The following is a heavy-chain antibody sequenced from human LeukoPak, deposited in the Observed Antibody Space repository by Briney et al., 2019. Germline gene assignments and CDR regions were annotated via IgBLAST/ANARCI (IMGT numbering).Heavy chain of an antibody. V-gene: IGHV4-39*01. Sequence: PSETLSLTCTVSGGSISGYYWGWIRQPPGKGLEWIGSIYKSGGTFYNPSLKSRVTISVDTSKNQFSLNLSSVTAADTAVYYCEAGAGTGTFDYWGQGTLVTVSS. CDR2: IYKSGGT. D-gene: IGHD6-19*01. J-gene: IGHJ4*02. CDR3: EAGAGTGTFDY. CDR1: GGSISGYY.